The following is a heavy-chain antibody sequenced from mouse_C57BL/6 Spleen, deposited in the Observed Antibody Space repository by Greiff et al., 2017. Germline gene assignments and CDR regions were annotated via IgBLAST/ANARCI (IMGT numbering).Heavy chain of an antibody. CDR2: IYPRSGNT. D-gene: IGHD2-4*01. Sequence: VQLQQSGAELARPGASVKLSCKASGYTFTSYGISWVKQRTGQGLEWIGEIYPRSGNTYYNEKFKGKATLTADKSSSTAYMELLSLTSEYSAVYFCARYYDYDLYYAMDYWGQGTSVTVSS. V-gene: IGHV1-81*01. J-gene: IGHJ4*01. CDR1: GYTFTSYG. CDR3: ARYYDYDLYYAMDY.